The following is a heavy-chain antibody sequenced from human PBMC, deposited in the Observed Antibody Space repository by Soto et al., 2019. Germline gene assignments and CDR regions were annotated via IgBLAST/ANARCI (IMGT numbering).Heavy chain of an antibody. D-gene: IGHD6-13*01. CDR3: ARDLWRIAAAGGRDGMDV. V-gene: IGHV3-23*01. CDR2: ISGSGSPT. J-gene: IGHJ6*02. Sequence: PGGSLRLSCAASGFTFSSYAMTWVRQAPGRGLEWVSAISGSGSPTYYADSVKGRFTISRDNSKNTLYLQMNSLRADDTAVYYCARDLWRIAAAGGRDGMDVWGQGTTVTVSS. CDR1: GFTFSSYA.